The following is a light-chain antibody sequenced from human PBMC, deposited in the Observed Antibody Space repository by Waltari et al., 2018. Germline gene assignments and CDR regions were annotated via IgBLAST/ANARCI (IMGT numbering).Light chain of an antibody. J-gene: IGKJ2*01. V-gene: IGKV1-9*01. CDR1: QGISNY. CDR2: DAS. CDR3: QHLNTYPYT. Sequence: VTITCRASQGISNYLAWYQQKPGKAPNLLISDASTLQSGVPSRFSGSGSGTEFTLTVSSLQPEDFATYYCQHLNTYPYTFGQGTKLEIK.